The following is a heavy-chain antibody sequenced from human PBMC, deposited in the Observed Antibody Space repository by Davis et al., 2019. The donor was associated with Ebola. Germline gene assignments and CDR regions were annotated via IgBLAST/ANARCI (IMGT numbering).Heavy chain of an antibody. CDR3: ARDPHALDM. Sequence: GESLKISCGISGFSLSSYSMNWVRQAPGKGLEWVAYIRSYGDTIHYADSVKGRFTISRDTAKNSLNLQMNSLRDEDTAMYYCARDPHALDMWGQGTMVTVSS. J-gene: IGHJ3*02. CDR2: IRSYGDTI. CDR1: GFSLSSYS. V-gene: IGHV3-48*02.